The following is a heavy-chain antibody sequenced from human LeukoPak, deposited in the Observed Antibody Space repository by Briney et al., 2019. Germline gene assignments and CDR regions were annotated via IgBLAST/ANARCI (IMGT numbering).Heavy chain of an antibody. CDR1: GGSISNRDYY. CDR2: VYYSGST. V-gene: IGHV4-39*01. CDR3: ARQYRDSSGYYFFDY. J-gene: IGHJ4*02. Sequence: SETLSLTCTVYGGSISNRDYYWGWIRQPPGKGLEWIGSVYYSGSTHYNPSLKSRVTISVGMSRNQFSLKLSSVTAADTALYFCARQYRDSSGYYFFDYWGQGTLITVSS. D-gene: IGHD3-22*01.